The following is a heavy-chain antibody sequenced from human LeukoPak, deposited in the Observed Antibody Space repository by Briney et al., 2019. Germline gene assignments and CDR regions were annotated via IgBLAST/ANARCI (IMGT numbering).Heavy chain of an antibody. V-gene: IGHV3-23*01. D-gene: IGHD1-26*01. Sequence: PGGSLRLSCAVSGFTLSGFAMIWVRLVPGKGLQWVSSISACSTNKYYADSVKGRFTISRDNSRTTLYLQMNSLRAHDTATYYCAKLKAVVGATGPDYWGQGTLVTVSS. CDR3: AKLKAVVGATGPDY. CDR2: ISACSTNK. CDR1: GFTLSGFA. J-gene: IGHJ4*02.